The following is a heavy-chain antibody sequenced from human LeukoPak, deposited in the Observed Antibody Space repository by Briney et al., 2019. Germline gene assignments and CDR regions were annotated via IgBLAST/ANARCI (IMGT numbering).Heavy chain of an antibody. Sequence: PSETLSLTCIVSGGSISSYYWSWIRQPPGKGLEWIGYIYYSGSTNYNPSLKSRVTISVDTSKNQFSLKLSSVTAADTAVYYCARAGGYGLIDYWGQGTMVTVSS. CDR1: GGSISSYY. D-gene: IGHD5-18*01. CDR2: IYYSGST. CDR3: ARAGGYGLIDY. J-gene: IGHJ4*02. V-gene: IGHV4-59*12.